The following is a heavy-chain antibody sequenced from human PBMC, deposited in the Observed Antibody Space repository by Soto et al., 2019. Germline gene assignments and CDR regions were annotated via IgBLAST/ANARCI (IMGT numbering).Heavy chain of an antibody. D-gene: IGHD2-21*02. CDR1: GFTFSSYA. J-gene: IGHJ4*02. Sequence: EVQLLESGGGLSQPGGSLRLSCAASGFTFSSYAMTWVRQPPGKALEWVSAISGSGRSTYYADSVKGRFTISRDNSRNTVYLQMNSLRAEDTAVYFCAKDPLRGGNYYFFYSEYWGQGALVTVSS. CDR2: ISGSGRST. V-gene: IGHV3-23*01. CDR3: AKDPLRGGNYYFFYSEY.